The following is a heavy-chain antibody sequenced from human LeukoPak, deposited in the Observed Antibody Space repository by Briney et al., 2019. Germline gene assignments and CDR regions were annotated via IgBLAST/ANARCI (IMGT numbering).Heavy chain of an antibody. CDR2: TSWDGGST. CDR3: AKDGGAALDYYYYYYMDV. V-gene: IGHV3-43D*03. J-gene: IGHJ6*03. CDR1: GFTFDDYA. D-gene: IGHD6-6*01. Sequence: QPGGSLRLSCAASGFTFDDYAMHWVRQAPGKGLEWVSLTSWDGGSTYYADSVKGRFTISRDNSKNSLYLQMNSLRAEDTALYYCAKDGGAALDYYYYYYMDVWGKGTTVTVSS.